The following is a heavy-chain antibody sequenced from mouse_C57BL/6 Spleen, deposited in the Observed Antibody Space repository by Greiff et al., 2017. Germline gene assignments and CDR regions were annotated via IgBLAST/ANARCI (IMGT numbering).Heavy chain of an antibody. J-gene: IGHJ1*03. CDR2: IWSGGST. CDR1: GFSLTSYG. CDR3: ARPYGSSYRNWYFDV. D-gene: IGHD1-1*01. Sequence: VQLQQSGPGLVQPSQSLSITCTVSGFSLTSYGVHWVRQSPGKGLEWLGVIWSGGSTDYNAAFISRLSISKDNSKSQVFFKMNSLQADDTAIYYCARPYGSSYRNWYFDVWGTGTTVTVSS. V-gene: IGHV2-2*01.